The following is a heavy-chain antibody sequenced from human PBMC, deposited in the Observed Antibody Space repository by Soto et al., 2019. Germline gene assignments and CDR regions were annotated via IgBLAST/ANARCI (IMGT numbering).Heavy chain of an antibody. CDR1: GGTFSSYA. D-gene: IGHD6-19*01. CDR2: IIPIFGTA. V-gene: IGHV1-69*01. Sequence: QVQLVQSGAEVKKPGSSVKVSCKASGGTFSSYAISWVRQAPGQGLEWMGGIIPIFGTANYAQKFQGRVTINADESTSTAYMELSSLRSEDTAVYYCARGPPEPGIAVAGTVEYFQHWGQGTLVTVSS. J-gene: IGHJ1*01. CDR3: ARGPPEPGIAVAGTVEYFQH.